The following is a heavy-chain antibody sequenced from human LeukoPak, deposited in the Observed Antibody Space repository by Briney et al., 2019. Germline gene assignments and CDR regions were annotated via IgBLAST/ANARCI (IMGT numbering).Heavy chain of an antibody. CDR2: ISAYNGNT. Sequence: GASVKVSCKASGYTFTSYGISWVRQAPGQGLEWMGWISAYNGNTNYAQKFQGRVTMTRDTSISTAYMELSRLRSDDTAVYYCARGREGYDYWGQGTLVTVSS. CDR1: GYTFTSYG. V-gene: IGHV1-18*01. D-gene: IGHD3-10*01. CDR3: ARGREGYDY. J-gene: IGHJ4*02.